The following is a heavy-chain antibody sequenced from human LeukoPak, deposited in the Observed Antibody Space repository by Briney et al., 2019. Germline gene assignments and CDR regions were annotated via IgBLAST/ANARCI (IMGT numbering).Heavy chain of an antibody. D-gene: IGHD6-19*01. Sequence: SETLSLTCAVYGGSFSDYYWSWIRQPPGKGLEWIGEINHSGSTNFNPSLKSRVTISVDTSKNQFSLKLSSVTAADTAIYYCARRERSGSGWLFVFWGQGTQVTVSS. CDR1: GGSFSDYY. V-gene: IGHV4-34*01. CDR2: INHSGST. CDR3: ARRERSGSGWLFVF. J-gene: IGHJ4*02.